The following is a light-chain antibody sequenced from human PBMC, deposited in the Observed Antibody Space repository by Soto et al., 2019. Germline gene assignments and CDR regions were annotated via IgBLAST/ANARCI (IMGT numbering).Light chain of an antibody. Sequence: QSALTQPASVSGSPGQSITISCTGTSSDVGSYNLVSWYQQHPGKAPKLLIYEVTKRPSGVSNRFSGPKSGNTASLTISGLQAEDEADYYCCSYAGSTTWLFGGGTKVTVL. V-gene: IGLV2-23*02. CDR2: EVT. J-gene: IGLJ3*02. CDR1: SSDVGSYNL. CDR3: CSYAGSTTWL.